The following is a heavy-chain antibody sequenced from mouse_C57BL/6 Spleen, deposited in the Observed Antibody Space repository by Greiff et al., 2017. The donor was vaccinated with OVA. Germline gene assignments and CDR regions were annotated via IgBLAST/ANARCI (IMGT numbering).Heavy chain of an antibody. CDR1: GYTFTSYW. CDR2: IHPNSGST. Sequence: QVQLQQSGAELVKPGASVKLSCKASGYTFTSYWMHWVKQRPGQGLEWIGMIHPNSGSTNYNEKFKSKATLTVDKSSSTAYMQLSSLTSEDSAVYYCSECYDGYSFAYWGQGTLVTVSA. D-gene: IGHD2-3*01. CDR3: SECYDGYSFAY. V-gene: IGHV1-64*01. J-gene: IGHJ3*01.